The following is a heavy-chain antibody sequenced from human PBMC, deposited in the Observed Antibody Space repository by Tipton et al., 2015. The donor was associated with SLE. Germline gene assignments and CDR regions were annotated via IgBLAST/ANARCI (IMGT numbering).Heavy chain of an antibody. CDR2: IRSKAYGGTT. V-gene: IGHV3-49*02. CDR3: TTAMGDY. D-gene: IGHD3-10*01. Sequence: WIRQAPGKGLEWVGFIRSKAYGGTTEYAASVKGRFTISRDDSKSIAYLQMNSLKTEDTAVYYCTTAMGDYWGQGTLVTVSS. J-gene: IGHJ4*02.